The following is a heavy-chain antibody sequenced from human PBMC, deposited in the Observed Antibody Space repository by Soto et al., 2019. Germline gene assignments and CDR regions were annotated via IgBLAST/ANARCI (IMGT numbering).Heavy chain of an antibody. J-gene: IGHJ6*02. D-gene: IGHD5-12*01. V-gene: IGHV1-69*01. Sequence: QVQLVQSGAEVKKPGSSVKVSCKASGGTFSSYALSWVRQAPGQGLEWMGGIIPIFGTANYAQKFQGRVTITADESTSTDYMELSSLRSEDTAVYYCARIRGYSGGYYYYGMDVWGQGTTVTVSS. CDR2: IIPIFGTA. CDR3: ARIRGYSGGYYYYGMDV. CDR1: GGTFSSYA.